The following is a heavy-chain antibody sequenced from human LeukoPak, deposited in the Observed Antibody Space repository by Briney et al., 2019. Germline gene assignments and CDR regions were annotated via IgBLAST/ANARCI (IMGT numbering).Heavy chain of an antibody. J-gene: IGHJ4*02. Sequence: KPSETLSLTCAVYGGSFSGYYWSWIRQPPRKGLEWIGEINHSVSTNYNPSLKSRVTISVDTSKNQLSLKLSSVTAANTAVYYCARGRPTRIYSSSWYSPFDYWGQGTLVTVSS. CDR2: INHSVST. D-gene: IGHD6-13*01. V-gene: IGHV4-34*01. CDR1: GGSFSGYY. CDR3: ARGRPTRIYSSSWYSPFDY.